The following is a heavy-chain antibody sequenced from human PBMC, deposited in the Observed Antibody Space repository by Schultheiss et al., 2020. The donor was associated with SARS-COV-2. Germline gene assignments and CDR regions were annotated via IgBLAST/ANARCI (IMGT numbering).Heavy chain of an antibody. CDR3: ARRSGNGYYYYMDV. D-gene: IGHD4-23*01. J-gene: IGHJ6*03. CDR2: IYQSGNT. V-gene: IGHV4-38-2*01. CDR1: GYSINSGFY. Sequence: SETLSLTCAVSGYSINSGFYWGWIRQPPGKGLEWIGSIYQSGNTYYRPSLKSRVTISVDTSKNQFSLKLSSVTAADTAVYYCARRSGNGYYYYMDVWGKGTTVTVAS.